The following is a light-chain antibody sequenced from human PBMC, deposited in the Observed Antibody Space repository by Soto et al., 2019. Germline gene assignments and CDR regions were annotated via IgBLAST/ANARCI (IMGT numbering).Light chain of an antibody. CDR2: DAS. CDR3: QQYHRYSWT. CDR1: QSISSS. V-gene: IGKV1-5*01. Sequence: DIQMTQSPSTLSASVEDRVSIACRASQSISSSLAWYQQKPGKAPKLLIYDASSLESGVPSRFSGSGSGTEFTLSINSLQPQDFATYYCQQYHRYSWTFGQGTKVEIK. J-gene: IGKJ1*01.